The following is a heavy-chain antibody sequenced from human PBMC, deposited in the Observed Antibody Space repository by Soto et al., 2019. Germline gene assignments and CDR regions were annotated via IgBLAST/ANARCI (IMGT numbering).Heavy chain of an antibody. CDR1: GLTFSSYA. V-gene: IGHV3-23*01. Sequence: GGSLRLSCAASGLTFSSYAMSWVRQAPGKGLEWVSAISGSGGNTYYADSVKGRFTISRDNSKNTLYLQMNSLRAEDTAVYYCAKPAKWLRFNWFDPWGQGTLVTVSS. J-gene: IGHJ5*02. CDR2: ISGSGGNT. D-gene: IGHD5-12*01. CDR3: AKPAKWLRFNWFDP.